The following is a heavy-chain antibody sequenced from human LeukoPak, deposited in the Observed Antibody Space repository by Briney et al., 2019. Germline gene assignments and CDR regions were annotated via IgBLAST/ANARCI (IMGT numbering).Heavy chain of an antibody. Sequence: GGSLRLSCAASGFTLTNYVMSWVRQPPGKGLEWVSTITGSGGTTYYADSVKGRFTISRDNSKNTLYLQMNSLRAEDTAVYYCAKTDRGSGLADYFHYWGQGTLVTVSS. CDR1: GFTLTNYV. D-gene: IGHD3-10*01. V-gene: IGHV3-23*01. J-gene: IGHJ4*02. CDR3: AKTDRGSGLADYFHY. CDR2: ITGSGGTT.